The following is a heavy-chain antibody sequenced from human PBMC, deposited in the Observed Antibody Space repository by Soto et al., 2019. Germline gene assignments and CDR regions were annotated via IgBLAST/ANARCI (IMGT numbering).Heavy chain of an antibody. CDR2: INSDGSST. CDR3: ARGIKNYYGVDV. J-gene: IGHJ6*02. CDR1: GFTFSSYA. Sequence: GGSLRLSCAASGFTFSSYAMSWVRQAPGKGLVWVSRINSDGSSTSYADSVKGRFTISRDNAKNTLYLQMNSLRAEDTAVYYCARGIKNYYGVDVWGQGTTVTVSS. V-gene: IGHV3-74*01.